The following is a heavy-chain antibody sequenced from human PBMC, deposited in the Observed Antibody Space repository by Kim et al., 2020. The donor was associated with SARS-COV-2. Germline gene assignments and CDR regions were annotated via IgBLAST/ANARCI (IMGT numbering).Heavy chain of an antibody. CDR2: ISYDGSNK. D-gene: IGHD3-22*01. V-gene: IGHV3-30*18. CDR1: GFTFSSYG. J-gene: IGHJ4*02. Sequence: GGSLRLSCAASGFTFSSYGMHWVRQAPGKGLEWVAGISYDGSNKYYADSVKGRFTISRDNSKNTLYLQMNSLRAEDTAVYYCAKEGRIYDSSGYYRGGFYYWGPGTQVTLSS. CDR3: AKEGRIYDSSGYYRGGFYY.